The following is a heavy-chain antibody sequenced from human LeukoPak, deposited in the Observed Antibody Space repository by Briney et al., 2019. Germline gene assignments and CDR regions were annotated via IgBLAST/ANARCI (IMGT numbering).Heavy chain of an antibody. D-gene: IGHD3-16*01. J-gene: IGHJ6*03. Sequence: SETLSLTCAVYGGSFSGYYWSWIRQPPGKGLEWIGEINHSGSTNYNPSLKSRVTISVDTSKNQLSLKLSSVTAADTAVYYCARVVDPGGYYYFYYMDVWGKGTTVTVSS. V-gene: IGHV4-34*01. CDR3: ARVVDPGGYYYFYYMDV. CDR1: GGSFSGYY. CDR2: INHSGST.